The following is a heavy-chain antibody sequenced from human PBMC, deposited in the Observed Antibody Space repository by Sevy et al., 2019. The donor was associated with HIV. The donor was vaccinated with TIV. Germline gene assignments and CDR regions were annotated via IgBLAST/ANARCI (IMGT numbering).Heavy chain of an antibody. CDR2: ISSSSSYI. V-gene: IGHV3-21*01. D-gene: IGHD3-3*01. CDR1: GFTFSSYS. J-gene: IGHJ6*02. CDR3: ARESTIFCVPPFPYYYYDMDV. Sequence: GGSLRLSCAASGFTFSSYSMNWVRQAPGKGLEWVSSISSSSSYIYYGDSVKGRFTISRDNAKNSLYLQMNSLRAEDTAVYYCARESTIFCVPPFPYYYYDMDVWGHGTTVTVSS.